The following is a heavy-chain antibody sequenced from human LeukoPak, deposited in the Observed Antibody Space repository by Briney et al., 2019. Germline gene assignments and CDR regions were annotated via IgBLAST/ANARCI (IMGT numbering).Heavy chain of an antibody. V-gene: IGHV3-23*01. CDR3: AKAVSHSYFDF. CDR1: GFTFSNYA. J-gene: IGHJ4*02. Sequence: GGSLRLSCAASGFTFSNYAMNWVRQAPGRGLGWVSAINPSGGSTHYADSVKGRFTISRDNSKNTLYLQMNSLRAEDTALYFCAKAVSHSYFDFWGQGTLVTVSA. CDR2: INPSGGST. D-gene: IGHD6-19*01.